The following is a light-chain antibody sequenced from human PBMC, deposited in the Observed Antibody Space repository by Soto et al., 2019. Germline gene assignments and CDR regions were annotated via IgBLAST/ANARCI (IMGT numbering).Light chain of an antibody. J-gene: IGKJ1*01. V-gene: IGKV3-11*01. CDR2: QTS. CDR3: HQRQSWPRT. Sequence: EIVLTQCPATLSSFPGDGVVLSLRPSQYINTRLAWYQHRPGQAPRLLIYQTSLRAAGIPARFSASGSGTDFTLTISDVQPEDFALYYCHQRQSWPRTFGQGTKVDIK. CDR1: QYINTR.